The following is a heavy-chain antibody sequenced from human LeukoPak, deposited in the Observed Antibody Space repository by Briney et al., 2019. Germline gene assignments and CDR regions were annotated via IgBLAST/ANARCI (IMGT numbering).Heavy chain of an antibody. J-gene: IGHJ5*02. CDR1: GGSISSYY. D-gene: IGHD6-19*01. CDR3: AREDSSGWYSLLYNWFDP. Sequence: SSETLSLTRTVSGGSISSYYWSWIRQPAGKGLEWIGRIYTSGSTNYNPSLKSRVTMSVDTSKNQFSLKLSSVTAADTAVYYCAREDSSGWYSLLYNWFDPWGQGTLVTVSS. CDR2: IYTSGST. V-gene: IGHV4-4*07.